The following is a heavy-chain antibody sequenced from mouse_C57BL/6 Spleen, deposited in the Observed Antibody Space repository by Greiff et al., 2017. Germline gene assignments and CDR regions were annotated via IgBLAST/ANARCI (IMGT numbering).Heavy chain of an antibody. J-gene: IGHJ4*01. CDR2: IDPSDSYT. D-gene: IGHD2-1*01. Sequence: QVQLKQPGAELVKPGASVKLSCKASGYTFTSYWMQWVKQRPGQGLEWIGEIDPSDSYTNYNQKFKGKATLTVDTSSSTAYMQLSSLTSEDSAVYYCAREKDYYGNIYAMDYWGQGTSVTVSS. V-gene: IGHV1-50*01. CDR1: GYTFTSYW. CDR3: AREKDYYGNIYAMDY.